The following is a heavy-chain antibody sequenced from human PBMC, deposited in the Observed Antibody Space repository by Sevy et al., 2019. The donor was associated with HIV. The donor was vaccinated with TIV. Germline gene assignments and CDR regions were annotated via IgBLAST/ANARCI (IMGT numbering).Heavy chain of an antibody. J-gene: IGHJ4*02. CDR3: ARGFITMVRGATLDY. D-gene: IGHD3-10*01. Sequence: GGYLRLSCAASGFTFSSYAMHWVRQAPGKGLEWVAVISYDGSNKYYADSVKGRFTISRDNSKNTLYLQMNSLRAEDTAVYYCARGFITMVRGATLDYWGQGTLVTVSS. V-gene: IGHV3-30-3*01. CDR1: GFTFSSYA. CDR2: ISYDGSNK.